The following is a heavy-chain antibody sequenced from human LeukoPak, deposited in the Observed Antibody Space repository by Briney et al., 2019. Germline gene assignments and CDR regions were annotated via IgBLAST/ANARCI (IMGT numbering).Heavy chain of an antibody. D-gene: IGHD3-22*01. CDR2: INPNSGGT. CDR3: ARDGHRRYHYDSSGREDAFDV. J-gene: IGHJ3*01. CDR1: GYTFTGYY. Sequence: ASVKVSCKASGYTFTGYYMHWVRQAPGQGLEWMGWINPNSGGTNYAQKFQGRVTMTRDTSISTAYMELSRLRSDDTAVYYCARDGHRRYHYDSSGREDAFDVWGQGTMVTVSS. V-gene: IGHV1-2*02.